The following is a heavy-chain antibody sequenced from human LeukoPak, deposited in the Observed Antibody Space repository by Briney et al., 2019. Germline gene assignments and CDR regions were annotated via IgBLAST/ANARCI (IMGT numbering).Heavy chain of an antibody. CDR3: AKDLRIAAGYYFDY. J-gene: IGHJ4*02. D-gene: IGHD6-13*01. CDR1: GFSFSSSA. Sequence: GGSLRLSCAASGFSFSSSAMHWVRQAPGKGLEWVAFIRYDGSNKYYADSVKGRFTISRDNSKNTLYLQMNSLRAEDTAVYYCAKDLRIAAGYYFDYWGQGTLVTVSS. CDR2: IRYDGSNK. V-gene: IGHV3-30*02.